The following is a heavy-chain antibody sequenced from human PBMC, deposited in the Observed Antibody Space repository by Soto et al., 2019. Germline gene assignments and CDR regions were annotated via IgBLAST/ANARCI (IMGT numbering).Heavy chain of an antibody. J-gene: IGHJ4*02. V-gene: IGHV1-69*06. D-gene: IGHD1-7*01. CDR3: ERDMTRTVVPYFDF. Sequence: SVKVSCKASGGTFSNYVVNWVRQAPGQGLEWMGRIIPISGAANYAQKFQGRVTITADKSTSTSYMELSSLRSEDTAVYYCERDMTRTVVPYFDFWGQGTLVTVSS. CDR1: GGTFSNYV. CDR2: IIPISGAA.